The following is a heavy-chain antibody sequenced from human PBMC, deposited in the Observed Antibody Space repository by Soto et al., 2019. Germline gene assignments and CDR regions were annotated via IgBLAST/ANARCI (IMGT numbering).Heavy chain of an antibody. CDR3: ARDRDPGQWLTTNYFDY. CDR1: GFPFSNYG. D-gene: IGHD6-19*01. Sequence: QVQLVESGGGVVQPGGSLRLSCAASGFPFSNYGMHWVRQAPGKGLEWVAVIWCHGSNKYYADSVKGRFTISRDNSKNTLYLQMNSLRAEDTAVYYCARDRDPGQWLTTNYFDYWGQGTLVTVSS. CDR2: IWCHGSNK. V-gene: IGHV3-33*01. J-gene: IGHJ4*02.